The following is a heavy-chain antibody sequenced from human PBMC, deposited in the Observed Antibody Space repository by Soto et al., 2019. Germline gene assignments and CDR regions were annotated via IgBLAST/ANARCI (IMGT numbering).Heavy chain of an antibody. CDR2: FDPEDGET. CDR1: GYTLTELS. CDR3: ANDRILIWLADRTWFDT. J-gene: IGHJ5*02. V-gene: IGHV1-24*01. Sequence: ASVKVSCKVSGYTLTELSMHWVRQAPGKGLEWMGGFDPEDGETIYAQKFQGRVTMTEDTSTDTAYMELSSLRSEDTAVYYCANDRILIWLADRTWFDTWGQGTLVTVSS. D-gene: IGHD3-10*01.